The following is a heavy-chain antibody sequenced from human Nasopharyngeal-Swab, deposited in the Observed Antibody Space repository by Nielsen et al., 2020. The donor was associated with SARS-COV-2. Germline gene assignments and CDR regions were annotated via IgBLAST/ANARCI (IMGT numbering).Heavy chain of an antibody. J-gene: IGHJ6*02. CDR2: IRSKANSYAT. V-gene: IGHV3-73*01. CDR3: TRLSIYGSGPHYYYYGMDV. Sequence: LSLTCAASGFTFSGSAMHWVRQASGKGLEWVGRIRSKANSYATAYAASVKGRFTISRDDSKNTAYLQMNSLKTEDTAVYYCTRLSIYGSGPHYYYYGMDVWGQGTTVTVSS. D-gene: IGHD3-10*01. CDR1: GFTFSGSA.